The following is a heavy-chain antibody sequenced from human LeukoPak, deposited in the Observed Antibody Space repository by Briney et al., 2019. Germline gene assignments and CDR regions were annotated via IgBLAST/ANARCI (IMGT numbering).Heavy chain of an antibody. CDR1: GYSISSGYY. J-gene: IGHJ4*02. Sequence: PSETLSLTCTVSGYSISSGYYWGWIRQPPGKGLEWIGSIYYSGSTYYNPSLKSRVTISVDTSKNQFSLKLSSVTAADTAVYYCARDWDRSSSWYPTSGNFDYWGQGTLVTVSS. CDR2: IYYSGST. D-gene: IGHD6-13*01. V-gene: IGHV4-38-2*02. CDR3: ARDWDRSSSWYPTSGNFDY.